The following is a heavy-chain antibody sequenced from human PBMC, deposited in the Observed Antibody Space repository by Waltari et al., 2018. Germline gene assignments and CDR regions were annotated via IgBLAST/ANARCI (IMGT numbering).Heavy chain of an antibody. Sequence: QVQLVESGGGVVQPGGSLSLSCAASGFTFSNFAMHWGRQTPARGREGVACVRLEGTTAHYADSVNGRFTISRDNSEKKCYLQLNSLRPEDTAVYYCGKDGDYSLPEYDAFDIWGPGTMVSVSS. CDR2: VRLEGTTA. CDR3: GKDGDYSLPEYDAFDI. V-gene: IGHV3-30*02. J-gene: IGHJ3*02. D-gene: IGHD4-17*01. CDR1: GFTFSNFA.